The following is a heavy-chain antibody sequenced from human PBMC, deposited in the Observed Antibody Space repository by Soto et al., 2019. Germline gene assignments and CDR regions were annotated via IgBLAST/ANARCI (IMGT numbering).Heavy chain of an antibody. CDR2: VRSKTYDGRT. D-gene: IGHD3-22*01. V-gene: IGHV3-49*04. Sequence: GGSLRLSCTASGFGFGDDGVSWGRQAPGKGLEWLGFVRSKTYDGRTEYAPSVKGRFIISRDDSENIAYLQMSSLTPEDTAMYYCQLFDYDSSGSIRSWGQGTLVTVSS. J-gene: IGHJ4*02. CDR3: QLFDYDSSGSIRS. CDR1: GFGFGDDG.